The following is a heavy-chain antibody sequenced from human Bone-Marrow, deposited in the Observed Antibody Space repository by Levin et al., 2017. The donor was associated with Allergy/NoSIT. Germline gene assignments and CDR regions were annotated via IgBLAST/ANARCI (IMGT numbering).Heavy chain of an antibody. CDR2: IKQDGSEK. CDR1: GFTFSSYW. J-gene: IGHJ3*02. CDR3: ACGQGEDIVVVVAARDAFDI. Sequence: GESLKISCAASGFTFSSYWMSWVRQAPGKGLEWVANIKQDGSEKYYVDSVKGRFTISRDNAKNSLYLQMNSLRAEDTAVYYCACGQGEDIVVVVAARDAFDIWGQGTMVTVSS. D-gene: IGHD2-15*01. V-gene: IGHV3-7*03.